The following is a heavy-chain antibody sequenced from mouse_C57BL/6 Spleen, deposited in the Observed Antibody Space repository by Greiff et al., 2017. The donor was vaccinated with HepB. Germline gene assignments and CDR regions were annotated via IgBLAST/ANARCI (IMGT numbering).Heavy chain of an antibody. V-gene: IGHV1-82*01. CDR1: GYAFSSSW. CDR3: ARRFYYDYDGYFDY. Sequence: VQLVESGPELVKPGASVKISCKASGYAFSSSWMNWVKQRPGKGLEWIGRIYPGDGDTNYNGKFKGKATLTADKSSSTAYMQLSSLTSEDSAVYFCARRFYYDYDGYFDYWGQGTTLTVSS. J-gene: IGHJ2*01. D-gene: IGHD2-4*01. CDR2: IYPGDGDT.